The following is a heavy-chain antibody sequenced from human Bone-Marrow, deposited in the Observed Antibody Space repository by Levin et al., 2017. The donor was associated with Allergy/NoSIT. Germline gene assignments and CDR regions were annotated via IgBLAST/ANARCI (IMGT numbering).Heavy chain of an antibody. CDR2: IKQDGSLK. CDR3: ARAVDVADY. V-gene: IGHV3-7*04. J-gene: IGHJ4*02. CDR1: GFTFSDHW. D-gene: IGHD5-12*01. Sequence: AGGSLRLSCAVSGFTFSDHWMSWVRQAPGKGLEWVANIKQDGSLKFYMDSVKGRFTISRDNAKNSLSLQMNSLRVEDTALYSCARAVDVADYWGQGTLVTVSS.